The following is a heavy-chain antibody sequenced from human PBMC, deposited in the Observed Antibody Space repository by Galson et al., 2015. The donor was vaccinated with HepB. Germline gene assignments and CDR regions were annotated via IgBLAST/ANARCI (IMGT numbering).Heavy chain of an antibody. CDR1: GYSFTSYW. V-gene: IGHV5-51*01. CDR3: ARQASYNWNDQTSRGDYYGMDV. Sequence: QSGAEVKKPGESLKISCTGSGYSFTSYWIGWVRQMPGKGLEWMGIIYPGDSDTRYSPSFQGQVTISADKSISTAYLQWSSLKASDTAMYYCARQASYNWNDQTSRGDYYGMDVWGQGTTVTVSS. J-gene: IGHJ6*02. D-gene: IGHD1-1*01. CDR2: IYPGDSDT.